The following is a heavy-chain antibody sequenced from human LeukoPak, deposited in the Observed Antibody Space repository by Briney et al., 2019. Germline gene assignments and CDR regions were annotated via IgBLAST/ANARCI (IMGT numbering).Heavy chain of an antibody. D-gene: IGHD1-26*01. V-gene: IGHV4-59*01. CDR2: IYYSGST. CDR3: ARVGSSGSHFDY. Sequence: SETLSLTCTVSVGSISSYYWSWIRQPPGKGLEWIGYIYYSGSTNYNPSLKSRVTISVDTSKNQFSLKLSSVTAADTAVYYCARVGSSGSHFDYWGQGTLVTVSS. J-gene: IGHJ4*02. CDR1: VGSISSYY.